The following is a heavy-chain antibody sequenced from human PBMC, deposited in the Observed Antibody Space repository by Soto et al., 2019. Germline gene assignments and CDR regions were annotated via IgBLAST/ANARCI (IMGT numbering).Heavy chain of an antibody. Sequence: SVKVSCKASGGTFSSYAISWVRQAPGQGLEWMGGIIPIFGTANYAQKFQGRVTITADESTSTAYMELSSLRSEDTAVYYCARAKTCLSAHTPIVYWGQGTLVTVSS. D-gene: IGHD3-22*01. CDR3: ARAKTCLSAHTPIVY. V-gene: IGHV1-69*13. CDR2: IIPIFGTA. J-gene: IGHJ4*02. CDR1: GGTFSSYA.